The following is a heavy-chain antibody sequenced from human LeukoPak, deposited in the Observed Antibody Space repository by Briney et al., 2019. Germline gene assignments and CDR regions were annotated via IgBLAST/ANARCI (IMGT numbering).Heavy chain of an antibody. D-gene: IGHD3-22*01. J-gene: IGHJ4*02. CDR2: ISWDGGST. V-gene: IGHV3-43D*04. CDR3: AKVATPYYYDSSGYSYYFDY. Sequence: GVSLRLSCAASGFTFDDYAMHWVRRAPGKGLEWVTLISWDGGSTYYADSVKGRFTITRDNSKDSLYLQMNSLRADDTAFYYCAKVATPYYYDSSGYSYYFDYWGQGTLVTVSS. CDR1: GFTFDDYA.